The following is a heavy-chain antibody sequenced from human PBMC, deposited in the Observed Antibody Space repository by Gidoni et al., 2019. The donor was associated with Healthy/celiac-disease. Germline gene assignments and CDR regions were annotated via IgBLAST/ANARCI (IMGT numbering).Heavy chain of an antibody. D-gene: IGHD5-12*01. CDR3: AKDSGSGYNTSPVGDY. CDR2: ISWNSGSI. CDR1: GFTFDDYA. Sequence: EVQLVESGGGLVQPGRSLRLSCAASGFTFDDYAMHWVRQAPGKGLEWVSGISWNSGSIGYADSVKGRFTISRDNAKNSLYLQMNSLRAEDTALYYCAKDSGSGYNTSPVGDYWGQGTLVTVSS. V-gene: IGHV3-9*01. J-gene: IGHJ4*02.